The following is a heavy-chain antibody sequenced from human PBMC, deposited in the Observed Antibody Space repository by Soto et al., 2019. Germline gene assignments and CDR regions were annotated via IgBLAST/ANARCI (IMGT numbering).Heavy chain of an antibody. Sequence: SETLSLTCTVSGGSISSNDYYWSWIRQPPGKGLEWIGYIYYSGSTYYNPSLKSRVTISVDTSKNQFSLKLSSVTTADTAVHYCAREPYLGGYFDYWGQGTLVTVSS. D-gene: IGHD3-16*01. CDR3: AREPYLGGYFDY. CDR1: GGSISSNDYY. J-gene: IGHJ4*02. V-gene: IGHV4-30-4*01. CDR2: IYYSGST.